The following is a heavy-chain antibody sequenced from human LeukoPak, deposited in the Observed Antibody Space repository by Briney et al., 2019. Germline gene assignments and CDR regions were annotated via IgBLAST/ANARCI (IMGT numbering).Heavy chain of an antibody. Sequence: GASVKVSCKASGYTFTSYDINWVRQATGQGLEWMGWMNPYSGNTGYAQKFQGRVTITRNTSISTAYMELSSLRSEDAAVYYCARGRLGIKNRRRVYYFDYWGQGTLVTVSS. CDR1: GYTFTSYD. CDR3: ARGRLGIKNRRRVYYFDY. CDR2: MNPYSGNT. J-gene: IGHJ4*02. V-gene: IGHV1-8*03. D-gene: IGHD7-27*01.